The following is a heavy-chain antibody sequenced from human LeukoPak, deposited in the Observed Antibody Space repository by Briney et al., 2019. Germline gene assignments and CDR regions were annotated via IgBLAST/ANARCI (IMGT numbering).Heavy chain of an antibody. CDR3: ARGGGYYDSSHY. V-gene: IGHV1-8*01. Sequence: ASVKVSCKASGYTFTSYDINWVRQATGQGLEWMGWMNPNSGNTGYAQKFQGRVTMTRNTSISTAYKELSSLRSEDTAVYYCARGGGYYDSSHYWGQGTLVTVSS. J-gene: IGHJ4*02. CDR1: GYTFTSYD. D-gene: IGHD3-22*01. CDR2: MNPNSGNT.